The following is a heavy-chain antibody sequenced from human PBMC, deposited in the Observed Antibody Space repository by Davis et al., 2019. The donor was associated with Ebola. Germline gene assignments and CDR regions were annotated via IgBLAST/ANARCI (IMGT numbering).Heavy chain of an antibody. Sequence: GESLKISCAASGFTVSSNYMSWVRQAPGKGLEWVSVIYSGGSTYHADSVKGRFTISRDNSKNTLYLQMNSLRGVDTAVYCCARDLVVVRGDYNYMDVWGKGTTVTVSS. CDR3: ARDLVVVRGDYNYMDV. V-gene: IGHV3-66*02. J-gene: IGHJ6*03. CDR2: IYSGGST. CDR1: GFTVSSNY. D-gene: IGHD2-21*01.